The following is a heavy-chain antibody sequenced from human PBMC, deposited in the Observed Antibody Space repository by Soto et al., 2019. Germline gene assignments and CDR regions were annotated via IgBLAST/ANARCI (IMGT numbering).Heavy chain of an antibody. CDR2: ISAYNGNT. CDR1: GYTFTSYG. J-gene: IGHJ5*02. CDR3: ARVGGSSGWYVWFDP. D-gene: IGHD6-19*01. V-gene: IGHV1-18*01. Sequence: ASVKVSCKASGYTFTSYGISWARQATGQGLEWMGWISAYNGNTNYAQKLQGRVTMTTDTSTSTAYMELRSLRSDDTAVYYCARVGGSSGWYVWFDPWGQGTLVTVSS.